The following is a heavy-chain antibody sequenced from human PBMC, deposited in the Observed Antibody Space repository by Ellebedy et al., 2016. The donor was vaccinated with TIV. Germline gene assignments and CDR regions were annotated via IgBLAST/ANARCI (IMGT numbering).Heavy chain of an antibody. Sequence: GESLKISCAASGFTFGSHYMSWVRQAPGKGLECVAKVHPDGGQKYYVDSVKGRFTISRDNAKNALYLELSSLRVEDTAVYYCAKEEWWRLDYWGQGTQVTVSS. V-gene: IGHV3-7*01. CDR2: VHPDGGQK. CDR3: AKEEWWRLDY. CDR1: GFTFGSHY. D-gene: IGHD2-15*01. J-gene: IGHJ4*02.